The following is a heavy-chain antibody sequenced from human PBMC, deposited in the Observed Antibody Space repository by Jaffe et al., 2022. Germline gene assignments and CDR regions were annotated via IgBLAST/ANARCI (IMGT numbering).Heavy chain of an antibody. CDR2: IYTSGST. CDR3: AREADSSDPFDY. D-gene: IGHD6-19*01. CDR1: GGSISSGSYY. J-gene: IGHJ4*02. V-gene: IGHV4-61*02. Sequence: QVQLQESGPGLVKPSQTLSLTCTVSGGSISSGSYYWSWIRQPAGKGLEWIGRIYTSGSTNYNPSLKSRVTISVDTSKNQFSLKLSSVTAADTAVYYCAREADSSDPFDYWGQGTLVTVSS.